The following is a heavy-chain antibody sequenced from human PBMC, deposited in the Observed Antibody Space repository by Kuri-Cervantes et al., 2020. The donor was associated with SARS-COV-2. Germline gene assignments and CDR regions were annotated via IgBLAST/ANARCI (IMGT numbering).Heavy chain of an antibody. V-gene: IGHV3-7*03. CDR2: IKQDGSEK. Sequence: GGSLRLSCAASGFTFSNYWMSWVRQAPGKGLEWVANIKQDGSEKYYVDSVKGRFTISRDNSKNTLYLQMNSLRAEDTAVYYCAKDILTGYLGYWGQGTLVTVSS. CDR3: AKDILTGYLGY. J-gene: IGHJ4*02. CDR1: GFTFSNYW. D-gene: IGHD3-9*01.